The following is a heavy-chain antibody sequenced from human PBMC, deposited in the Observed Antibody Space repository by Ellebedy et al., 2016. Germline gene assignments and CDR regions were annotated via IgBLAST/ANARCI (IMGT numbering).Heavy chain of an antibody. CDR2: VYYNGIT. V-gene: IGHV4-59*01. J-gene: IGHJ4*02. D-gene: IGHD5-24*01. CDR1: GGSMSGYY. CDR3: ARFSRDGYAYIDY. Sequence: GSLRLSCTVSGGSMSGYYWSWIRRPPGKGLEYIGYVYYNGITKYSPSLSSRLSISIDTSKNQFSLSLNSVTAADTAVYYCARFSRDGYAYIDYWGQGTLVTVSS.